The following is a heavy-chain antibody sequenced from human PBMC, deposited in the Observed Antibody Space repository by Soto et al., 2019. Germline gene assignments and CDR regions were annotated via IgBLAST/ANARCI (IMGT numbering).Heavy chain of an antibody. CDR1: GGSISSGGYY. Sequence: TLSLTCTVSGGSISSGGYYWSWIRQHPGKGLEWIGYIYYSGSTYYNPSLKSRVTISVDTSKNQFSLKLSSVTAADTAVYYCARGFGEALNWFDPWGQGTLVTVSS. V-gene: IGHV4-31*03. D-gene: IGHD3-16*01. CDR3: ARGFGEALNWFDP. J-gene: IGHJ5*02. CDR2: IYYSGST.